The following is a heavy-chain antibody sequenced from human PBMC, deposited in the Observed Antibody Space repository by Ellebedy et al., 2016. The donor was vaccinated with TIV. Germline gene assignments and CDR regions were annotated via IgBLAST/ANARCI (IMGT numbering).Heavy chain of an antibody. D-gene: IGHD6-19*01. V-gene: IGHV4-39*01. Sequence: MPSETLSLTCTVSGGSISSSSHYRGWIRQPPGKGLEWIGSIYYSGSTYYTPSLDSRVTISVDTSKNQFSLKLSSVTVADTAVYYCARVRPMALKDSNAWYGGYFQYWGQGTLVSVSS. CDR2: IYYSGST. J-gene: IGHJ1*01. CDR3: ARVRPMALKDSNAWYGGYFQY. CDR1: GGSISSSSHY.